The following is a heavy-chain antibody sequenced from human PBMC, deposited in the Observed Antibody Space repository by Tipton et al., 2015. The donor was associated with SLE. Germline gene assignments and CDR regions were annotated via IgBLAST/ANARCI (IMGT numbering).Heavy chain of an antibody. Sequence: GSLRLSCAASGFAFTDYYMTWIRQAPGKGLEWLSYISSSGSYTNYADSVKGRFTISRDNAKNTMYLQMSSLRAEDTAVYYCATTRDDDLDIWGQGTMVTVSS. CDR3: ATTRDDDLDI. CDR2: ISSSGSYT. V-gene: IGHV3-11*06. J-gene: IGHJ3*02. CDR1: GFAFTDYY. D-gene: IGHD5-24*01.